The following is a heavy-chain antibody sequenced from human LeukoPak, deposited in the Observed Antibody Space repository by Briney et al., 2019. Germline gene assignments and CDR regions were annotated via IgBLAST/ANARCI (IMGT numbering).Heavy chain of an antibody. CDR2: ISGSGGST. Sequence: GGSLRLSCAASGFTFSSYAMSWVRQAPGKGLEWVSAISGSGGSTYYADSVKGRFTISRDNSKNTLYLQMNSLRAEDTAVYYCAKGGRYYDSSERGGSICYFDYWGQGTLVTVSS. CDR1: GFTFSSYA. V-gene: IGHV3-23*01. D-gene: IGHD3-22*01. CDR3: AKGGRYYDSSERGGSICYFDY. J-gene: IGHJ4*02.